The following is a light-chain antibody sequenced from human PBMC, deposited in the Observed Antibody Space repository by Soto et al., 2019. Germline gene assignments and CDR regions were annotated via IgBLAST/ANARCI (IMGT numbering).Light chain of an antibody. CDR2: GAS. J-gene: IGKJ5*01. Sequence: EIVMTQSPATLSVSPGEGATLSCRASQNIRSKLAWYQQKPGQAPRLLIYGASSRATGIPDRFSGSGSGTDFTLTISRLEPEDFAVYYCQQYGSSPPITFGQGTRLEIK. CDR3: QQYGSSPPIT. V-gene: IGKV3-20*01. CDR1: QNIRSK.